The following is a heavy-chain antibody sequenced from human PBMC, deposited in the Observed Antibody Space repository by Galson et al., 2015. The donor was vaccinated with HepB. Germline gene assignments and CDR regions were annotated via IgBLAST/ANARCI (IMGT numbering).Heavy chain of an antibody. CDR2: INPTSGDI. D-gene: IGHD2-15*01. J-gene: IGHJ2*01. CDR3: ARGRVIVSAATIYIRTYFEL. CDR1: GYTFSDYF. V-gene: IGHV1-2*06. Sequence: SVKASCKASGYTFSDYFLHWLRQAPGQGLEWIGRINPTSGDINYAQNFQGRVTMTRDTSTKTAHMELTRLRSDDTAVHFCARGRVIVSAATIYIRTYFELWGRGTLVTVSS.